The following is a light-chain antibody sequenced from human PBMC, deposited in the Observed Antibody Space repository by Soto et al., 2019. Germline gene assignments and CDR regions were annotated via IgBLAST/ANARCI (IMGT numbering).Light chain of an antibody. J-gene: IGKJ4*01. CDR1: QGISSY. CDR3: QQYYSYPLT. V-gene: IGKV1-8*01. Sequence: AIRMTQSPSSLSASTGDRVTITCRASQGISSYLAWYQQKPGKAPKLLIYAASTLHSWVPSRFSGSGSGTDFTLTLSCLQSEDFATYYCQQYYSYPLTCGGGTKVESK. CDR2: AAS.